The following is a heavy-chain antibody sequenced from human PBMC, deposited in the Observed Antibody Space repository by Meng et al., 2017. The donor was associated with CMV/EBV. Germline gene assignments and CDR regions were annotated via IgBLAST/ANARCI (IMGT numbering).Heavy chain of an antibody. CDR1: GYRFSDHY. CDR3: VRDHNWGPDY. D-gene: IGHD1-1*01. J-gene: IGHJ4*02. V-gene: IGHV1-2*02. CDR2: IYPNSGGT. Sequence: QGPLWQPGAEGKSPGASVKGSCQTSGYRFSDHYMHWVRQAPGQGLEWMGWIYPNSGGTHYAQKFQDRVTMTRDTSISTVYMELSRLTSDDTAVYYCVRDHNWGPDYWGQGTLVTVSS.